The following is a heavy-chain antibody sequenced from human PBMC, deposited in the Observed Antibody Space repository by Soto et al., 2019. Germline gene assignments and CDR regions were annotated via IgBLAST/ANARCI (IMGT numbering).Heavy chain of an antibody. J-gene: IGHJ6*02. D-gene: IGHD5-12*01. CDR1: GFTFSNAW. CDR2: IKSKADGETT. V-gene: IGHV3-15*01. Sequence: LRLSCAASGFTFSNAWMSWVRQAPGKGLEWVGRIKSKADGETTDYGAPVKGRFTISRDDSKNTLYLQMNSLKTEDTAVYYCTRGGYSGYDYYYHMDVWGQGTTVTVSS. CDR3: TRGGYSGYDYYYHMDV.